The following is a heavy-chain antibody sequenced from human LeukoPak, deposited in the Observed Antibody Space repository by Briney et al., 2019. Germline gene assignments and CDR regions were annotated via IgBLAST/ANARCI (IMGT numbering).Heavy chain of an antibody. Sequence: SETLSLTCAVYGGSFSGYYWSWIRQPPGKGLEWIGEINHSGSTNYNPSLKRRVTISVDTSKNQFSLKLSSVTAADTAVYYCARGQRITMVRGVIDIWGQGTMVTVSS. V-gene: IGHV4-34*01. CDR2: INHSGST. CDR1: GGSFSGYY. J-gene: IGHJ3*02. CDR3: ARGQRITMVRGVIDI. D-gene: IGHD3-10*01.